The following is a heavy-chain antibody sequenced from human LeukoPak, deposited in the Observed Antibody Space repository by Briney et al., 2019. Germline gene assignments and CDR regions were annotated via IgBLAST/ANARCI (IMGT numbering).Heavy chain of an antibody. V-gene: IGHV3-53*01. D-gene: IGHD1-26*01. J-gene: IGHJ3*02. CDR2: IYSGGST. CDR1: GFTVSSNY. CDR3: ARGGSYLSAFDT. Sequence: GGSLRLSCAASGFTVSSNYMSWVRQAPGKGLEWVSIIYSGGSTFYADSVKGRFTISRDNSKSTLYLQMNSLRAEDTAVYYCARGGSYLSAFDTWGQGTMVTVSS.